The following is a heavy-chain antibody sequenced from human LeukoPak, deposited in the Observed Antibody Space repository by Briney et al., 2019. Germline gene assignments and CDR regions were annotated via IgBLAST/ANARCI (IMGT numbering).Heavy chain of an antibody. CDR3: AKVRSNWAHGAFDI. CDR2: ITKSGDQT. J-gene: IGHJ3*02. Sequence: GGSLRLSCVPSGITFSNSALSWVRQAPGKGLEWVSTITKSGDQTHYADSVRGLFTISRDIFKNTLYLQMNSLRAEDTAVYYCAKVRSNWAHGAFDIWGQGTMVTVSS. CDR1: GITFSNSA. D-gene: IGHD7-27*01. V-gene: IGHV3-23*01.